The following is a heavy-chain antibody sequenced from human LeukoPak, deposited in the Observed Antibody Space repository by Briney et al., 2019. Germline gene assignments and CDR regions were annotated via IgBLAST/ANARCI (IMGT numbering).Heavy chain of an antibody. D-gene: IGHD6-25*01. CDR2: ISGGGGVT. Sequence: GGSLRLPCGASGFTFSTYAMSWVRQAPGKGLEWVSSISGGGGVTIDADSVRGRFTISRDNSNNTLYLQMNSLRAEETAVYYCAKDRGIGAATLEFEYWGQGTLVTVSS. CDR1: GFTFSTYA. CDR3: AKDRGIGAATLEFEY. J-gene: IGHJ4*02. V-gene: IGHV3-23*01.